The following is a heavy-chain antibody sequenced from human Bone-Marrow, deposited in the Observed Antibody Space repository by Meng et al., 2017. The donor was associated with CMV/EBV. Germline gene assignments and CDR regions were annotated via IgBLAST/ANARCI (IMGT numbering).Heavy chain of an antibody. V-gene: IGHV3-48*04. CDR2: ISSSSTI. D-gene: IGHD6-13*01. CDR3: ARGRMTAASLAY. CDR1: GFTFSSYS. J-gene: IGHJ4*02. Sequence: GGPLRLSCAASGFTFSSYSVNWVRQAPGKGLEWVSYISSSSTIYYADSVKGRFTISRDNAMNSLYLQMNSLRAEDTAVYYCARGRMTAASLAYWGQGTLVTVSS.